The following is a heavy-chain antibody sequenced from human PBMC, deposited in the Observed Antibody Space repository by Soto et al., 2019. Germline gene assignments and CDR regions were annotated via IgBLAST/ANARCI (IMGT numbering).Heavy chain of an antibody. CDR2: TYYRSKWNY. Sequence: SQTLSLTCAISGDSVSAHSAAWNWIRQSPSRGLEWLGRTYYRSKWNYDYAESVKSRMTITPDTSNNHFSLQLNSVTPEDTAVYYCVRQPLANLALYGMDVWGQGTTLTVSS. CDR1: GDSVSAHSAA. D-gene: IGHD6-6*01. V-gene: IGHV6-1*01. J-gene: IGHJ6*02. CDR3: VRQPLANLALYGMDV.